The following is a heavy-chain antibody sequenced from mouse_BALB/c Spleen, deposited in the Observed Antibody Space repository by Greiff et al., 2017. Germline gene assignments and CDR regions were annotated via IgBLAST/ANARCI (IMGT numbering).Heavy chain of an antibody. V-gene: IGHV1-7*01. Sequence: QVHVKQSGAELAKPGASVNMSCKASGYTFTSYWMHWVKQRPGQGLEWIGYINPSTGYTEYNQKFKDKATLTADKSSSTAYMQLSSLTSEDSAVYYCAREYYGYYAMDYWGQGTSVTVSS. CDR3: AREYYGYYAMDY. CDR1: GYTFTSYW. J-gene: IGHJ4*01. CDR2: INPSTGYT. D-gene: IGHD1-2*01.